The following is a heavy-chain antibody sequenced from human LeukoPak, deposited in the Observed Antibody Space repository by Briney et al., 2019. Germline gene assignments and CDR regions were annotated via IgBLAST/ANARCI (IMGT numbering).Heavy chain of an antibody. CDR1: GGSISSYY. Sequence: SETLSLTCTVSGGSISSYYWSWIRQPAGKGLEWIGRVYTSGYTNYNPSLKSRVTMSLDTSKNQFSLKLSSVTAADTAVYYCARDSYGRFGELGINWFDPWGQGTLVTVSS. V-gene: IGHV4-4*07. CDR2: VYTSGYT. CDR3: ARDSYGRFGELGINWFDP. D-gene: IGHD3-10*01. J-gene: IGHJ5*02.